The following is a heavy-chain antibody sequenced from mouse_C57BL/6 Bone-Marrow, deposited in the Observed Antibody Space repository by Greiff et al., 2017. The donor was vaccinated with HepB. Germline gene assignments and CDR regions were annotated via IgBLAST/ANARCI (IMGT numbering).Heavy chain of an antibody. V-gene: IGHV14-1*01. CDR2: IDPEDGDT. CDR1: GFNIKDYY. CDR3: TTMGVPYYFDY. Sequence: EVQLQQSGAELVRPGASVKLSCTASGFNIKDYYMHWVKQRPEQGLEWIGRIDPEDGDTDYAPKFQGKATMTADTSSNTAYLQLSSLTSEDTAVYYCTTMGVPYYFDYWGQGTTLTVSS. J-gene: IGHJ2*01.